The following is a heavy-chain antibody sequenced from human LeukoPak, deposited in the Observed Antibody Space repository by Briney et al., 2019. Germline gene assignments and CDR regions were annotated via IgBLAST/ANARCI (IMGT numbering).Heavy chain of an antibody. D-gene: IGHD6-13*01. CDR3: ARVRPPREAAAGIGY. Sequence: ASVKVSCKASGYTFTSYYMHWVRQAPGQGLEWMGWINPNSGGTNYAQKFQGRVTMTRDTSISTAYMELSRLRSDDTAVYYCARVRPPREAAAGIGYWGQGTLVTVSS. CDR1: GYTFTSYY. CDR2: INPNSGGT. V-gene: IGHV1-2*02. J-gene: IGHJ4*02.